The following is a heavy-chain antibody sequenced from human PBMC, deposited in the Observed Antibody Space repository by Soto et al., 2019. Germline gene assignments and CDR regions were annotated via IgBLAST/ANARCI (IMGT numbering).Heavy chain of an antibody. CDR3: ASGTNGAFFVY. CDR2: ISSRSSTI. Sequence: QVQLVESGGGLVKPGGSLRLSCAASGFTFSDYYRSWIRQAPGKGLEWVSYISSRSSTIFYADSVKGRFTISRDNVKNSLYLQVNSLRAEDTAVYYCASGTNGAFFVYWGQGILVTVSS. V-gene: IGHV3-11*01. J-gene: IGHJ4*02. CDR1: GFTFSDYY. D-gene: IGHD2-8*01.